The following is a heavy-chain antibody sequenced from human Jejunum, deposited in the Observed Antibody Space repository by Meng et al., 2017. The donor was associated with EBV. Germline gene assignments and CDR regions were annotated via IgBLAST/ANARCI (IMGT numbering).Heavy chain of an antibody. V-gene: IGHV1-46*01. D-gene: IGHD5-12*01. CDR1: GYTFIDYH. J-gene: IGHJ4*02. Sequence: QVQSCSLGAGVKKPGASVKFSCKTSGYTFIDYHVHWVRQAPGQGLEWTGILTPNNGATSYAQRIRGRVTMTRDTSTSTVYMELSSLRSEDTALYYCVGEIVAPYSFDQWGQGTLVTVSS. CDR3: VGEIVAPYSFDQ. CDR2: LTPNNGAT.